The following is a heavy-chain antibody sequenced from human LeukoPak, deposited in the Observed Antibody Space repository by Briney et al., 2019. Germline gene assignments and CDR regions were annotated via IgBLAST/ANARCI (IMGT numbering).Heavy chain of an antibody. CDR2: IYCTGST. CDR1: GGSISSLY. CDR3: ARHRAYSISSPFDY. D-gene: IGHD6-6*01. V-gene: IGHV4-59*08. J-gene: IGHJ4*02. Sequence: KSPETPSLTCSVSGGSISSLYWSWIWQPPGKGLEWIGYIYCTGSTNYNPSLKSRVTIFVDMSKNQFSLRLSSVTAADTAVYYCARHRAYSISSPFDYWGQGSLVTVSS.